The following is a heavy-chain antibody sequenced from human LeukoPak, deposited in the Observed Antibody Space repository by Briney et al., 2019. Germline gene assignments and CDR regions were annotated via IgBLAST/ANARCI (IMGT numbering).Heavy chain of an antibody. V-gene: IGHV3-48*04. CDR2: ISSSGTTI. Sequence: RGGSVTLSCTASRFTFSSYSMNWVRQAPGKGLEWVSYISSSGTTIYYEDSVKSRFAISRDNAKNSLYLQMNSLRAEDTAVYYCAREGPTPVFWGQGTLVTVSS. J-gene: IGHJ4*02. D-gene: IGHD2-15*01. CDR1: RFTFSSYS. CDR3: AREGPTPVF.